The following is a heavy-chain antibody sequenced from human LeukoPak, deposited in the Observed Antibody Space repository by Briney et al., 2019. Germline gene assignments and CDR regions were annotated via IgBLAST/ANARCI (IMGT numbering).Heavy chain of an antibody. CDR3: ARGKFLEWLFYYFDY. CDR2: INWNGGST. V-gene: IGHV3-20*04. CDR1: GFTFDDYG. Sequence: PGGSLRLSCAASGFTFDDYGMSWVRQAPGKGLEWVSGINWNGGSTGYADSVKGRFTISRDNAKSSLYPQMNSLRAEDTALYYCARGKFLEWLFYYFDYWGQGTLVTVSS. D-gene: IGHD3-3*01. J-gene: IGHJ4*02.